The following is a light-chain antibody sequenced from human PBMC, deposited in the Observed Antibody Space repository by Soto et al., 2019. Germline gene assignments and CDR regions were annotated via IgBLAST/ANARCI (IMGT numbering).Light chain of an antibody. CDR1: QSISSN. CDR3: QQSYSTPRT. CDR2: AAS. J-gene: IGKJ1*01. V-gene: IGKV1-39*01. Sequence: DIQMTQSPSSLSASVGDRVTITCRASQSISSNLNWYQQKPGKAPKLLIYAASSLQSGVPSRFSGSGSGTDFTLTISSLQPEDFATYYCQQSYSTPRTFGQGTRWIS.